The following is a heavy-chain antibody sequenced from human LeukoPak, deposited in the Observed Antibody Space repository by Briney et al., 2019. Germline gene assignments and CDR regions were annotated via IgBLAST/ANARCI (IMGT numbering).Heavy chain of an antibody. CDR1: GASFSSGDQY. Sequence: SETLSLTCTVSGASFSSGDQYWNWIRQSPGKGLEWIGSLHPSGNLYNNPSLESRVTMSVATSKNQFSLNLNSVTAADTAVYFCSRGLDSRKLGYWGQGTLVTVSS. J-gene: IGHJ4*02. CDR2: LHPSGNL. D-gene: IGHD3-22*01. V-gene: IGHV4-31*03. CDR3: SRGLDSRKLGY.